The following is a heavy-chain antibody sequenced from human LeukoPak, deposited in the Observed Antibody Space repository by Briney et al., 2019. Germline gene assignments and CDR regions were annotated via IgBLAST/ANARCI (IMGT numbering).Heavy chain of an antibody. J-gene: IGHJ1*01. CDR1: GGSISSGSYY. Sequence: KTSETLSLTCTVSGGSISSGSYYWSWIRQPAGKGLEWIGHIYTSVSTKYNPSLKSRVTISADTSKNQFSLKLSSVTAADTAVYYCARDFVIAATTEYFQYWGQGTLVTVSS. CDR3: ARDFVIAATTEYFQY. D-gene: IGHD6-13*01. V-gene: IGHV4-61*09. CDR2: IYTSVST.